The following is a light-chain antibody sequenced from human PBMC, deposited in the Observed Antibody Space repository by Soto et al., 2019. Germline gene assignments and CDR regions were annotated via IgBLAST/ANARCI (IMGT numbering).Light chain of an antibody. V-gene: IGKV1-5*03. Sequence: DTQMTQSPSTLSASVGDRVTITCRASPSISNLLAWYQQKPGKAPKLLIYQVSSLESGVPSRFFGSGSGTEFTLTISSLQPDDFATYYCQQYNFYQFTFGPGTKVDIK. CDR2: QVS. CDR3: QQYNFYQFT. CDR1: PSISNL. J-gene: IGKJ3*01.